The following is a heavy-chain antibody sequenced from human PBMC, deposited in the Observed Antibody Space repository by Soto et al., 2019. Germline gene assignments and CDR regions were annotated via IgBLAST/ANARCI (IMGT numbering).Heavy chain of an antibody. V-gene: IGHV4-59*01. CDR3: ARWSQVLGYYYGMDA. Sequence: TSETLSLTCTVSGGSISSYYWSWIRQPPGKGLEWIGYIYYSGSTNYNPSLKSRVTISVDTSKNQFSLKLSSVTAADTAVYYCARWSQVLGYYYGMDAWGQGTTVTVSS. CDR2: IYYSGST. CDR1: GGSISSYY. J-gene: IGHJ6*02. D-gene: IGHD2-15*01.